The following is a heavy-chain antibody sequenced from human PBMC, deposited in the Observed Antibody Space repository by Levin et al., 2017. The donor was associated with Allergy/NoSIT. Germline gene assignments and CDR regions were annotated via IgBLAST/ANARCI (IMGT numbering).Heavy chain of an antibody. D-gene: IGHD3-3*01. CDR3: ARDRYFWSGYSDYYYYYGMDG. CDR1: GFTVSSNY. CDR2: IYSGGST. J-gene: IGHJ6*02. V-gene: IGHV3-53*01. Sequence: GGSLRLSCAASGFTVSSNYMSWVRQAPGKGLEWVSVIYSGGSTYYADSVKGRFTISRDNSKNTLYLQMNSLRAEDTAVYYCARDRYFWSGYSDYYYYYGMDGWGQGTTVTVSS.